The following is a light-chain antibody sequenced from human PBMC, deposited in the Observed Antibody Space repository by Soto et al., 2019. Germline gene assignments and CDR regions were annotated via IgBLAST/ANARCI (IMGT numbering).Light chain of an antibody. J-gene: IGKJ4*01. CDR1: QSVSSN. V-gene: IGKV3-15*01. CDR2: ATS. CDR3: QHYNNWPLT. Sequence: EIVMMQSPATLSVSPGERASLSCRASQSVSSNLAWYQQKPGQTPRLLIYATSTRATGIPARFSGSGSGTEFTLTISSLQSEDFAVYYCQHYNNWPLTFGGGTKVEIK.